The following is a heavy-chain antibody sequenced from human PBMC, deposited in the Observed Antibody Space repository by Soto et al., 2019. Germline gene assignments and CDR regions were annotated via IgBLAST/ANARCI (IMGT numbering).Heavy chain of an antibody. D-gene: IGHD6-13*01. Sequence: SVKVCCKASAYTFTGYYMHWVRQAPGQGLEWMGWINPNSGGTNYAQKFQGRVTMTRDTSISTAYMELSRLRSDDTAVYYCARVTIAAAGITLDYWGQGTLVTVSS. J-gene: IGHJ4*02. V-gene: IGHV1-2*02. CDR3: ARVTIAAAGITLDY. CDR2: INPNSGGT. CDR1: AYTFTGYY.